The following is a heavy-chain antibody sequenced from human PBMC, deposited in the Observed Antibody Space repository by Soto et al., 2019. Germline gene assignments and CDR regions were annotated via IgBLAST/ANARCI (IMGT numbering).Heavy chain of an antibody. CDR1: GASINTDDW. V-gene: IGHV4-4*02. Sequence: SETLSLTCAVSGASINTDDWWNWVRQPPGEGLEWIGEIHHDGKIIYNPSLKSRATISMDKSRNQISLNLRSVTAADTAVYYCASDHPYRYNCAFDYWGQGTQVTVSS. D-gene: IGHD1-26*01. J-gene: IGHJ4*02. CDR2: IHHDGKI. CDR3: ASDHPYRYNCAFDY.